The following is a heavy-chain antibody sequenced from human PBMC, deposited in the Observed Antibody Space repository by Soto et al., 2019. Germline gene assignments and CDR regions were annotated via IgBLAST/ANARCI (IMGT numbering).Heavy chain of an antibody. CDR1: GGSFSGYY. D-gene: IGHD4-4*01. V-gene: IGHV4-34*01. CDR2: INHSGST. CDR3: ARGGMPYSNYVSGMDV. Sequence: QVQLQQWGAGLLKPSETLSLTCAVYGGSFSGYYWSWIRQPPGKGLEWIGEINHSGSTNYNPSLKSRVTISVDTSKNQFSLKLSSVTAADTAVYYCARGGMPYSNYVSGMDVWGQGTTVTVSS. J-gene: IGHJ6*02.